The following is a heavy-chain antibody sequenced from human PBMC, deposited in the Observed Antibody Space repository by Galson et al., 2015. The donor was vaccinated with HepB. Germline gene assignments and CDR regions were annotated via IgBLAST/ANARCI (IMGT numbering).Heavy chain of an antibody. Sequence: LRLSCAASGFTFSNYNMNWVRQAPGKGLEWVSSISSSTSYIYYTDSVKGRFTISRDNAKNSLYLQMNSLRAEDTAVYYCARDSHPTYYYAISGYFDYWGQGTLVTVSS. CDR2: ISSSTSYI. CDR3: ARDSHPTYYYAISGYFDY. D-gene: IGHD3-22*01. V-gene: IGHV3-21*01. J-gene: IGHJ4*02. CDR1: GFTFSNYN.